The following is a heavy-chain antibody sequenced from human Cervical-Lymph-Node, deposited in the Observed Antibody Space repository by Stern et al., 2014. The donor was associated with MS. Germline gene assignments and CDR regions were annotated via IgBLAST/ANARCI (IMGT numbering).Heavy chain of an antibody. Sequence: EVQLVESGGGLVQPGGSLRLSCAASGFTFNANGMAWVRQAPGTGLEWVSTITFNGGRTFYADSVQGRFTISRDNSKNKVFLQMDSLRVDDTAVYYCAKESGSYILRKWYGMDVWGQGTTVTVSS. CDR1: GFTFNANG. V-gene: IGHV3-23*04. D-gene: IGHD1-26*01. CDR3: AKESGSYILRKWYGMDV. CDR2: ITFNGGRT. J-gene: IGHJ6*02.